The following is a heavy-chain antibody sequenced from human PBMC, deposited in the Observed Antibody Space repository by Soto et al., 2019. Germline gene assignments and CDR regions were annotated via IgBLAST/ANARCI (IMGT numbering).Heavy chain of an antibody. CDR2: ISYDGSNK. CDR1: GFTFSSYG. Sequence: PVGSLRLSGAASGFTFSSYGMYWVRQAPGKGLEWVAVISYDGSNKYYADSVKGRFTISRDNSKNTLYLQMNSLRAEDTAVYYCARDHSIGSSGYYTLFDYWGQGTLVTVSS. J-gene: IGHJ4*02. CDR3: ARDHSIGSSGYYTLFDY. V-gene: IGHV3-30*03. D-gene: IGHD3-22*01.